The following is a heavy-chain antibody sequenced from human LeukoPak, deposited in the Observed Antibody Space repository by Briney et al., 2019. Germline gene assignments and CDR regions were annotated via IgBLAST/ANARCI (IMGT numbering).Heavy chain of an antibody. CDR2: IYYSGST. J-gene: IGHJ4*02. Sequence: SETLSLTCAVYGGSFSGYYWSWIRQPPGKGLEWIGSIYYSGSTYYNPSLKSRVTISVDTSKNQFSLKLSSVTAADTAVYYCARGALYDFWSGYYDFDYWGQGTLVTVSS. CDR1: GGSFSGYY. D-gene: IGHD3-3*01. CDR3: ARGALYDFWSGYYDFDY. V-gene: IGHV4-34*01.